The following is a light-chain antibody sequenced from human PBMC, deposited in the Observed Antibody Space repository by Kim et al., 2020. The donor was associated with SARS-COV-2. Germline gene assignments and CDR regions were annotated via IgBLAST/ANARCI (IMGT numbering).Light chain of an antibody. CDR1: QSVGTY. Sequence: EIVLTQSPATLSLSPGYRATLSCRASQSVGTYLAWFKQKPGQAPRLFIYDASNRVTGIPPTFSGSGSGTDFTLTISSLEPEDFAVYYCQQRSNWPYTFGQGTKLEI. J-gene: IGKJ2*01. CDR3: QQRSNWPYT. CDR2: DAS. V-gene: IGKV3-11*01.